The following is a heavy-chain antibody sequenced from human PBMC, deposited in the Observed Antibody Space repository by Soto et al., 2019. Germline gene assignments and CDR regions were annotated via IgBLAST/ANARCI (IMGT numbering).Heavy chain of an antibody. Sequence: PGESLKISCKASGYSFSTYWIAWVRQMPGKGLEWMGSIFPADSETRYSPSFQGQVTISADRSMSTAYLQWDNLKASDTAMYYCARQGVGASWSQGTQVTVSS. J-gene: IGHJ5*02. V-gene: IGHV5-51*01. D-gene: IGHD1-26*01. CDR2: IFPADSET. CDR1: GYSFSTYW. CDR3: ARQGVGAS.